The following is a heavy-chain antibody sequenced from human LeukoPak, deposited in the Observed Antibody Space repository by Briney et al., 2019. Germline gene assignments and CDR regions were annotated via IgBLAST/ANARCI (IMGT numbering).Heavy chain of an antibody. CDR2: IIPIFGTA. CDR3: AREVQDYYDSSGPGEYWYFDL. J-gene: IGHJ2*01. CDR1: GGTFSSYA. V-gene: IGHV1-69*13. D-gene: IGHD3-22*01. Sequence: ASVKVSCKASGGTFSSYAISWVRQAPGQGLEWMGGIIPIFGTANYAQKFQGSVTITADESTSTAYMELSSLRSEDTAVYYCAREVQDYYDSSGPGEYWYFDLWGRGTLVTVSS.